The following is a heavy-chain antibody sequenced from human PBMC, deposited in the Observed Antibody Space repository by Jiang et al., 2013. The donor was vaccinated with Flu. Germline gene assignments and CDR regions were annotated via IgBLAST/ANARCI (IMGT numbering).Heavy chain of an antibody. CDR1: GGSISSYY. Sequence: ETLSLTCTVSGGSISSYYWSWIRQPPGKGLEWIGNVFYSATTKYSPSLKSRVTISVDTSKNQFSLKLNSVTAADTAVYYCASPYSTGWYYSDNWGQGILVTVSS. V-gene: IGHV4-59*01. D-gene: IGHD6-19*01. CDR3: ASPYSTGWYYSDN. J-gene: IGHJ4*02. CDR2: VFYSATT.